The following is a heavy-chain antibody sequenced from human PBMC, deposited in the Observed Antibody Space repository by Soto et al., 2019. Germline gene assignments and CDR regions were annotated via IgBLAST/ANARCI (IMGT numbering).Heavy chain of an antibody. CDR1: GGSISDDY. D-gene: IGHD3-16*02. Sequence: SETLSLTCTVSGGSISDDYWSWIRQPPGKGLEWIGHISHSGSTNYNPSLKSRVTISVDTSKNQFSLKLSSVTAADTAVYYCARGKLSDYVWGSYRYHFDYWGQGTVVTVSS. J-gene: IGHJ4*02. CDR3: ARGKLSDYVWGSYRYHFDY. V-gene: IGHV4-59*12. CDR2: ISHSGST.